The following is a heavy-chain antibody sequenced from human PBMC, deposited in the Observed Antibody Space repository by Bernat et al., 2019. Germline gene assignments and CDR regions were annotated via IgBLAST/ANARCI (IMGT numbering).Heavy chain of an antibody. Sequence: EVQLVESGGGLVKPGGSLRLSCAASGFTFSSYSMNWVRQAPGKGLEWVSSISSSSSYIYYADSVKGRFTISRDNAKNSLYLQMNSLRAEDTAVYYCARGTTQQLAVLDYGMDVWGQGTTVTVSS. V-gene: IGHV3-21*01. CDR2: ISSSSSYI. D-gene: IGHD6-13*01. CDR3: ARGTTQQLAVLDYGMDV. CDR1: GFTFSSYS. J-gene: IGHJ6*02.